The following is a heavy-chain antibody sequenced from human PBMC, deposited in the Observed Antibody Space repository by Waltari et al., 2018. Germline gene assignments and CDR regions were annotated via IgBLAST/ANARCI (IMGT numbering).Heavy chain of an antibody. CDR1: GGTFSRYA. CDR3: ARDSRIAAAGYYYGMDV. J-gene: IGHJ6*02. V-gene: IGHV1-69*01. CDR2: IIPIFGTA. D-gene: IGHD6-13*01. Sequence: QVQLVQSGAEVKKPGSSVKVSCKASGGTFSRYAISWVRQAPGQGLEWMGGIIPIFGTANYAQKFQGRVTITADESTSTAYMELSSLRSEDTAVYYCARDSRIAAAGYYYGMDVWGQGTTVTVSS.